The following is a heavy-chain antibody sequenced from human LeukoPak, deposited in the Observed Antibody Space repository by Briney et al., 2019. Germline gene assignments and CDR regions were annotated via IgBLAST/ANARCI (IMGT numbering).Heavy chain of an antibody. V-gene: IGHV4-59*01. J-gene: IGHJ3*02. CDR2: VFYDGDT. CDR3: AREERAATPRRIGAFDI. Sequence: PSETLSLTCTVSGDSIRSYYWSWIRQPPGKGLEWIGYVFYDGDTTSNPSLKSRVTISVDTSKNQFSLRLTSVTAADTAVYYCAREERAATPRRIGAFDIWGHGTMVTVSS. CDR1: GDSIRSYY. D-gene: IGHD5-24*01.